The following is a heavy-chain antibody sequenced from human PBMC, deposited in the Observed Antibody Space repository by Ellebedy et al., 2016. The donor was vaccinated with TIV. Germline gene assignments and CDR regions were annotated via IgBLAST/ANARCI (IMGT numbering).Heavy chain of an antibody. D-gene: IGHD3/OR15-3a*01. CDR3: ARRSTDFAFDS. J-gene: IGHJ4*02. Sequence: GESLKISCAASGFTFSNYAMSWVRQAPGKGLEWVSDFFSYDGSTYYADSVKGRFTISRDNSKNTLFLQMSSLRAEDTAVYFCARRSTDFAFDSWGQGTLVTVSS. CDR1: GFTFSNYA. CDR2: FFSYDGST. V-gene: IGHV3-23*01.